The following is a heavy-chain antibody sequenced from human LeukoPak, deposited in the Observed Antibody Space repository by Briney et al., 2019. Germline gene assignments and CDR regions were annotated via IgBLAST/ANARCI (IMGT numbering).Heavy chain of an antibody. D-gene: IGHD2-15*01. J-gene: IGHJ6*02. V-gene: IGHV1-2*02. CDR1: GYTFTGYY. CDR2: INPNSGGT. Sequence: ASVKVSCKSSGYTFTGYYMRWVRQAPGQGLEWMGWINPNSGGTNYAQKFQGRVTMTRDTSISTAYMELSRLRSDDTAVYYCARVVGIREYGMDVWGQGTTVTVSS. CDR3: ARVVGIREYGMDV.